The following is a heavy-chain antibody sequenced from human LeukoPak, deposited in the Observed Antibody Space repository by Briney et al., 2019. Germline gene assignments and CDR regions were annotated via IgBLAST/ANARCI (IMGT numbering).Heavy chain of an antibody. CDR2: ISAYNGNT. Sequence: ASVKVSCKASGYTFTSYGIIWVRQAPGQGLEWMGWISAYNGNTNYAQKLQGRVSMTTDTSTGTAYMELRSLRSDDTAVYYCARDFVYYDRLGLYYFEYWGQGTLVTVSS. V-gene: IGHV1-18*01. J-gene: IGHJ4*02. CDR1: GYTFTSYG. CDR3: ARDFVYYDRLGLYYFEY. D-gene: IGHD3-22*01.